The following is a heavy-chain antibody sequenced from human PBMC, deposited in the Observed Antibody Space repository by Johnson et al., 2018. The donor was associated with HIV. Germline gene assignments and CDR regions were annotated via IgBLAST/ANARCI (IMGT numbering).Heavy chain of an antibody. CDR3: ARAGIVGDQRDAFDI. D-gene: IGHD1-26*01. CDR2: ISYDGSNK. J-gene: IGHJ3*02. Sequence: QVQLVESGGGVVQPGRSLRLSCAASGFTFSSYAMHWVRQAPGKGLEWVAVISYDGSNKYYADSVKGRFTISRDNSKNPLYLQMNSLRAEDTAVYYCARAGIVGDQRDAFDIWGQGTMVTVSS. V-gene: IGHV3-30-3*01. CDR1: GFTFSSYA.